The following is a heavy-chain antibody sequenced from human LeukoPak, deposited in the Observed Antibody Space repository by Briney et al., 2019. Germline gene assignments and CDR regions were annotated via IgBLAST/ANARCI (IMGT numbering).Heavy chain of an antibody. Sequence: PGGSLRLSCTASGFTFSAYAMMWVRQAPGKGPEWVSAIRGGGGSAFYADSVTGRFTISRDNSKYTLFLQMNSLRAEDTAVYYCARDPNGDYTGAFDMWGPGTMVTVSS. D-gene: IGHD4-17*01. J-gene: IGHJ3*02. V-gene: IGHV3-23*01. CDR2: IRGGGGSA. CDR3: ARDPNGDYTGAFDM. CDR1: GFTFSAYA.